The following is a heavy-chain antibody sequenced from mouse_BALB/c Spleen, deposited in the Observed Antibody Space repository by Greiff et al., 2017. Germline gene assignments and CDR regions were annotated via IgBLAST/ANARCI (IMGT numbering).Heavy chain of an antibody. Sequence: EVKLMESGGGLVKPGGSLKLSCAASGFTFSSYAMSWVRQTPEKRLEWVATISSGGSYTYYPDSVKGRFTISRDNAKNTLYLQMSSLRSEDTAMYYCARQYGNGWGQGTLVTVSA. CDR1: GFTFSSYA. V-gene: IGHV5-9-3*01. D-gene: IGHD2-10*02. CDR2: ISSGGSYT. CDR3: ARQYGNG. J-gene: IGHJ3*01.